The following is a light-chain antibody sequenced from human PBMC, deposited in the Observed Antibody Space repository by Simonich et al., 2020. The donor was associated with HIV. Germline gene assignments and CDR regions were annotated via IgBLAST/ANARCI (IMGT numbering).Light chain of an antibody. CDR3: QQYNNYLYT. CDR1: QSISSY. CDR2: AAS. J-gene: IGKJ2*01. V-gene: IGKV1-39*01. Sequence: DIQMTQSPSSLSASVGDRVTITCRASQSISSYLNWYQQKPGKAPKLLIYAASSLQSGVPSRFSGSGSGTEFTLTISSLQPDDFATYYCQQYNNYLYTFGQGTKLEIK.